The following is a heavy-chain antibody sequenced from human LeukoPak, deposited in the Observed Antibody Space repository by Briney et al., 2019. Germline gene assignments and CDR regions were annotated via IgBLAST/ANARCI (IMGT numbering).Heavy chain of an antibody. CDR2: IIPMFGTA. CDR1: GGTFSSYA. D-gene: IGHD3-10*01. J-gene: IGHJ4*02. V-gene: IGHV1-69*13. CDR3: ARDLRDYYGSGSYYNFDY. Sequence: ASVKVSCKASGGTFSSYAINWVRQAPGQGLEWMGGIIPMFGTANYAQKFQGRVTITADESTSTAYMELSSLRTEDTAVYYCARDLRDYYGSGSYYNFDYWGQGTLVTVSS.